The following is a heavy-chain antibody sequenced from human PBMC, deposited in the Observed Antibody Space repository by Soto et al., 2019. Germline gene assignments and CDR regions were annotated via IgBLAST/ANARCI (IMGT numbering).Heavy chain of an antibody. CDR3: ARGPNDGSGILIDY. D-gene: IGHD3-10*01. CDR2: IGTAGDT. Sequence: GGSLRLSCAASGFTFSSYDMHWVRQATGKGLEWVSAIGTAGDTYYPGSVKGRFTISRENAKNSLYLQMNSLRAGDTAVYYCARGPNDGSGILIDYWGQGTLVTVSS. J-gene: IGHJ4*02. CDR1: GFTFSSYD. V-gene: IGHV3-13*01.